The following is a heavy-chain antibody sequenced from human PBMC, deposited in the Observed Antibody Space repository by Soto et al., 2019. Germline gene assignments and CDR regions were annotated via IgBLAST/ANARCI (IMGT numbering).Heavy chain of an antibody. CDR3: AREGVAPYYYYGMDV. V-gene: IGHV1-2*04. D-gene: IGHD5-12*01. CDR2: INPNSDGT. CDR1: GYTFTGYY. Sequence: ASVKVSCKASGYTFTGYYMHWVRQAPGQGLEWMGWINPNSDGTNYAQKFQGWVTMTRDTSISTAYMELSRLRSDDTAVYYCAREGVAPYYYYGMDVWGQGTPVTVSS. J-gene: IGHJ6*02.